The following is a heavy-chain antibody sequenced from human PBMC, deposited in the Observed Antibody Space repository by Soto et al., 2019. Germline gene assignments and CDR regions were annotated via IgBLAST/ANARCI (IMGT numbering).Heavy chain of an antibody. CDR1: GFIFSSYG. CDR3: ARGRGGNHWYFHL. V-gene: IGHV3-33*01. D-gene: IGHD1-26*01. J-gene: IGHJ2*01. CDR2: IWYDGSNK. Sequence: QVQLVESGGGVVQPGRSLRLSCEASGFIFSSYGMHWVRQAPGKGLEWVAVIWYDGSNKYYADSVKGRFTISRDNSKNTLYLQMNSLRAEDTAVYYCARGRGGNHWYFHLWGRGTLVTVSS.